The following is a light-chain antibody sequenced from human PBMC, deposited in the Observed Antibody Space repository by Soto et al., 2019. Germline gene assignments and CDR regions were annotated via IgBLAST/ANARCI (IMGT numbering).Light chain of an antibody. V-gene: IGKV3-15*01. Sequence: EIVMTQSPATLSSFPGDRVTLSCRASQAVNTRLAWYQHKPGQAPRPLIFRASTRATGVPARFGGRGSGTEFALTISGLQSEDFAVYYCQQYSKWPPWTFGPGTKVDIK. CDR1: QAVNTR. J-gene: IGKJ1*01. CDR2: RAS. CDR3: QQYSKWPPWT.